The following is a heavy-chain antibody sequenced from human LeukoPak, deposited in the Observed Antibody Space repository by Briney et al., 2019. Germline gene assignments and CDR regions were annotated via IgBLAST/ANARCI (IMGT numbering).Heavy chain of an antibody. CDR3: ARDHRDFYGMDV. Sequence: GASVKVSCKASGGTFISYAISWVRQAPGQGLEWMGGIIPIFGTANYAQKFQGRVTITADESTSTAYMELSSLRSEDTAVYYCARDHRDFYGMDVWGQGTTVTVSS. CDR1: GGTFISYA. V-gene: IGHV1-69*13. J-gene: IGHJ6*02. CDR2: IIPIFGTA.